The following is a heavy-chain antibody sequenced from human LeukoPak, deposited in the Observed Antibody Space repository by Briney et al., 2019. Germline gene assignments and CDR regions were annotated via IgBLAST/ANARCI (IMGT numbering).Heavy chain of an antibody. CDR2: ISWNGGSI. V-gene: IGHV3-9*01. CDR3: AKDRASTTPNWFDP. CDR1: GFTFDDYA. Sequence: GGSLRLSCAASGFTFDDYAMHWVRQAPGKGLEWVSGISWNGGSIDYADSVKGRFTISRDKTKSSLFLQMNSLRAEDTAVYYCAKDRASTTPNWFDPWGQGTLVTVSS. J-gene: IGHJ5*02. D-gene: IGHD1-1*01.